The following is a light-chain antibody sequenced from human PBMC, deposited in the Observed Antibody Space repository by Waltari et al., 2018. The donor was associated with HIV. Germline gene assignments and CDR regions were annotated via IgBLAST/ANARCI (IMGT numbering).Light chain of an antibody. V-gene: IGLV2-11*01. Sequence: HSALTQPRSVSGSPRQPVTISRTGTNRVICGFNHVSWYQVHSDKVPQVIIYDVTKRPSGVPARISGSKSGNTASLTISGLQAEDEADYYCCSYGGGYTWLFGGGT. CDR1: NRVICGFNH. CDR2: DVT. CDR3: CSYGGGYTWL. J-gene: IGLJ3*02.